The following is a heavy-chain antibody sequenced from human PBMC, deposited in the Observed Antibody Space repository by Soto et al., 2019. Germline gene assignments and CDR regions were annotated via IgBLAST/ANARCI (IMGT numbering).Heavy chain of an antibody. CDR2: MNPNSGNT. J-gene: IGHJ4*02. D-gene: IGHD3-9*01. Sequence: ASVKVSCKASGGTFSSYTISWVRQATGQGLEWMGWMNPNSGNTVYAQKVQGRVTMTRDTSTSTAYMELRSLRSDDTAVYYCARDWGRGQFLTNKDYWGQGTLVTVSS. CDR3: ARDWGRGQFLTNKDY. CDR1: GGTFSSYT. V-gene: IGHV1-8*02.